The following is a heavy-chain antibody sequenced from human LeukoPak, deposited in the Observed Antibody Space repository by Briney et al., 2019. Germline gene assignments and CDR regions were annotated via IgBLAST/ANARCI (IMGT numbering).Heavy chain of an antibody. J-gene: IGHJ6*02. CDR3: ARDPFLHYDILTGYKPSYYYYGMDV. D-gene: IGHD3-9*01. CDR1: GGTFSSYA. Sequence: ASVKVSCKASGGTFSSYAISWVRQAPGQGLEWMGWISAYNGNTNYAQKLQGRVTMTTDTSTSTAYMELRSLRSDDTAVYYCARDPFLHYDILTGYKPSYYYYGMDVWGQGTTVTVSS. V-gene: IGHV1-18*01. CDR2: ISAYNGNT.